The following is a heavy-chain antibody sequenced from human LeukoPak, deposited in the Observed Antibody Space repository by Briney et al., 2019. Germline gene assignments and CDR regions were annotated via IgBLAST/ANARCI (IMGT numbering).Heavy chain of an antibody. V-gene: IGHV1-69*06. CDR3: ARGFPPRRSYDSSGYYSYFFGY. J-gene: IGHJ4*02. Sequence: GASVKVSCKASGGTFNSYAISWVRQAPGQGLEWMGGIIPIFGTTNYARKFRGRVTLTADKSTRTAYMELSSLRSEDTAVYYCARGFPPRRSYDSSGYYSYFFGYWGQGTLVTVSS. D-gene: IGHD3-22*01. CDR1: GGTFNSYA. CDR2: IIPIFGTT.